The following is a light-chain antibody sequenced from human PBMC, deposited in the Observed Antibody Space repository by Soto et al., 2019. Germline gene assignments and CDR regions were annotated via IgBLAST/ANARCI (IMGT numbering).Light chain of an antibody. CDR2: DAY. V-gene: IGKV3-11*01. CDR1: QSVGSY. J-gene: IGKJ1*01. Sequence: DIVLTQSPDTLALSPGERATLSCRASQSVGSYFAWYQHKPGQAPRLLIYDAYRRATGIPARFSGSGSGTDFTLTISSLEPEDVAVYYCQERTNWLWTFGQGTKVEIK. CDR3: QERTNWLWT.